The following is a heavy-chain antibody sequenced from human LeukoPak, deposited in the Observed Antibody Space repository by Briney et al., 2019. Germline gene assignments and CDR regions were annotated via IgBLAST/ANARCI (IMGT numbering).Heavy chain of an antibody. J-gene: IGHJ4*02. V-gene: IGHV1-46*01. Sequence: EASVKVSCKASGNTFTSFHIHWVRQAPGQGLEYMGIIKVYDDTTIYAQRFQGRITMTRDTSTSTVYMELSSLNSEDTAVYYCARESPSTFYFDYWGQGTLVTVSS. CDR3: ARESPSTFYFDY. D-gene: IGHD1-1*01. CDR2: IKVYDDTT. CDR1: GNTFTSFH.